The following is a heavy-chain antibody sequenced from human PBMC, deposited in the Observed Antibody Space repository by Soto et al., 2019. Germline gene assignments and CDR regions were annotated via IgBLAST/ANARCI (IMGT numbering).Heavy chain of an antibody. Sequence: EVQLLESGGGLVQPGGSLRLSCAASGFTFSSYAMTWVLQAPGKGLEWVSAISGSGAGTYYADSVKGRFTISRDNSKNTLYLQINSLRAEATAVYYCAKGEGLRFLDWGSDHWGQGTLVTVSS. CDR3: AKGEGLRFLDWGSDH. CDR1: GFTFSSYA. CDR2: ISGSGAGT. V-gene: IGHV3-23*01. D-gene: IGHD3-3*01. J-gene: IGHJ4*02.